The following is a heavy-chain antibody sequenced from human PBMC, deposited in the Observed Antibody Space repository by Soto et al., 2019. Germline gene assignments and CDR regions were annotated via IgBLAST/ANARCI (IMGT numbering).Heavy chain of an antibody. CDR2: IHYSGSI. D-gene: IGHD1-1*01. V-gene: IGHV4-30-4*01. CDR3: VREDDGGDRDYYGLDV. Sequence: QIQLQQSGPGLVKPSQTLSLTCSVSGGSISGEYDHWTWILQSPGNCLDWIVYIHYSGSILYNPSFKSRIIMSVDTSKNQFSLQLSSVTASDTAVYFCVREDDGGDRDYYGLDVWGPGTTVTVSS. J-gene: IGHJ6*02. CDR1: GGSISGEYDH.